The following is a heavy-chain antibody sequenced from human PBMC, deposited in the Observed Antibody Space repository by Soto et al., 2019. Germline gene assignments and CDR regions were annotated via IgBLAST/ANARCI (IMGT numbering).Heavy chain of an antibody. CDR1: GGSISSSNL. D-gene: IGHD3-22*01. CDR2: IYHSGST. CDR3: AGVGIVVDDGDAFDI. J-gene: IGHJ3*02. Sequence: SETLSLTCAVSGGSISSSNLWSWVRQPPGKGLEWIGEIYHSGSTNYNPSLKSRVTISVDKSKNQFSLKLSSVTAADTAVYYCAGVGIVVDDGDAFDIWGQGTMVTVS. V-gene: IGHV4-4*02.